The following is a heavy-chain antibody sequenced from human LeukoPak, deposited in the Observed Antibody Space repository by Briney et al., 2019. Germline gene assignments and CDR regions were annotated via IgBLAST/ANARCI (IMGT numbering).Heavy chain of an antibody. CDR3: AKDQDWNYDY. Sequence: PGGSRRLSCEASGFTFSSYGMHWFRKAQAKGLEWVAFIRYDGSNKYYADSVKGRFTISRDNSKNTLYLQMNSLRAEDTAVYYCAKDQDWNYDYWGQGTLVTVSS. V-gene: IGHV3-30*02. J-gene: IGHJ4*02. CDR2: IRYDGSNK. CDR1: GFTFSSYG. D-gene: IGHD1-7*01.